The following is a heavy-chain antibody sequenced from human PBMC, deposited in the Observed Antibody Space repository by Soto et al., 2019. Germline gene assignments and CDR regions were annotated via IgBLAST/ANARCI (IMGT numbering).Heavy chain of an antibody. CDR3: TNGVRRAMGV. J-gene: IGHJ6*02. V-gene: IGHV5-10-1*01. Sequence: GKSLKISCSVSGETFTTYWISWVRQVPGKGLEWVGRIDPFDSHTYYSPSFQGHVSISADKSISTVYLHWSSLNASDTAIYYCTNGVRRAMGVWGPGTTGTV. CDR1: GETFTTYW. CDR2: IDPFDSHT. D-gene: IGHD3-16*01.